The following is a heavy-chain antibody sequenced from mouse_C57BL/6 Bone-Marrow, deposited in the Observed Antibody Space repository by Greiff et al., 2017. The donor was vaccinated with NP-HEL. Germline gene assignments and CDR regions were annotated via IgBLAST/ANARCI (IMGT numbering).Heavy chain of an antibody. CDR3: AYGNYGY. J-gene: IGHJ2*01. Sequence: EVQLQESGGGLVKPGGSLKLSCAASGFTFSDYGMHWVRQAPEKGLEWVAYISSGSSTIYYADPVTGRFTIARDNAKNTLFLQRTSLRAEDTAMYYCAYGNYGYWGQGTTLTVSS. CDR2: ISSGSSTI. V-gene: IGHV5-17*01. D-gene: IGHD2-1*01. CDR1: GFTFSDYG.